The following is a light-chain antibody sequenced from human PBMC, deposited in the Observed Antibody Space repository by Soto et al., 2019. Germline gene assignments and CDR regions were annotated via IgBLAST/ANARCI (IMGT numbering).Light chain of an antibody. J-gene: IGKJ5*01. CDR1: QSVSSY. Sequence: EIVMTQSPATLSMSPGERATLSCRASQSVSSYLAWYQQKPGQAPRLLIYDASNRATGIPARFSGSGYGTDFTLSISSLEPEDFAVYYRQQRLSWPITFGQGTRLEIK. V-gene: IGKV3-11*01. CDR2: DAS. CDR3: QQRLSWPIT.